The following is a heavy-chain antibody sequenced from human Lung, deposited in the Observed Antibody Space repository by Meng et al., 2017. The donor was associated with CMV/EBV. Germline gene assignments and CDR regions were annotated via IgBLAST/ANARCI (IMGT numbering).Heavy chain of an antibody. CDR1: GGTXSSYA. CDR3: ARDSITIFGVVTKNEYYYYGMDV. V-gene: IGHV1-69*10. Sequence: SXXVSXKASGGTXSSYAISWVRQAPGQGLEWMGGIIPILGIANYAQKFQGRVTITADKSTSTAYMELSSLRSEDTAVYYCARDSITIFGVVTKNEYYYYGMDVWXQGTXVTVSS. CDR2: IIPILGIA. J-gene: IGHJ6*02. D-gene: IGHD3-3*01.